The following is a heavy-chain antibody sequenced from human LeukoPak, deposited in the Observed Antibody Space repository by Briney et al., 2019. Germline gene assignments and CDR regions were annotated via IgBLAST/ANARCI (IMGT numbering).Heavy chain of an antibody. Sequence: GSLRLSCAASGFTFSSYGMHWVRQPPGKGLEWIGEINHSGSTNYNPSLKSRVTISEDTSKNQFSLKLSSVTAADTAVYYCAREGDSGGPGYFDYWGPGTLVTVSS. CDR2: INHSGST. CDR1: GFTFSSYG. J-gene: IGHJ4*02. D-gene: IGHD3-22*01. CDR3: AREGDSGGPGYFDY. V-gene: IGHV4-34*01.